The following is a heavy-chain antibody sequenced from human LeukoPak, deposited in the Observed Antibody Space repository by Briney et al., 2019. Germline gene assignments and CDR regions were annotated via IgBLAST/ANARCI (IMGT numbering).Heavy chain of an antibody. Sequence: GGSLRLSCAASGFTFSSYAMSWVRQAPGKGLEWVSAISGSGGSTYYADSVKGRFTISRDNSKNTLYLQMNSLRAEDTAVYYCAKRVRYSSSWYYFDYWRQGTLVTVSS. CDR3: AKRVRYSSSWYYFDY. CDR2: ISGSGGST. CDR1: GFTFSSYA. J-gene: IGHJ4*02. V-gene: IGHV3-23*01. D-gene: IGHD6-13*01.